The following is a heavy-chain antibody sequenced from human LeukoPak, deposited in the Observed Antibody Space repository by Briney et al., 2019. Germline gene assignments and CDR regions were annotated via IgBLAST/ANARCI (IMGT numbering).Heavy chain of an antibody. Sequence: PSETLSLTCTVSGGSMRNYYWSWIRQPPGKGLEWVGYVFHTGATNYNPSLKSRVTISVDTSKKHLSLKLSSVTAADTAVYYCAKFGGSFAFLDYWGQGTLVTVSS. D-gene: IGHD1-26*01. CDR2: VFHTGAT. CDR3: AKFGGSFAFLDY. J-gene: IGHJ4*02. V-gene: IGHV4-59*01. CDR1: GGSMRNYY.